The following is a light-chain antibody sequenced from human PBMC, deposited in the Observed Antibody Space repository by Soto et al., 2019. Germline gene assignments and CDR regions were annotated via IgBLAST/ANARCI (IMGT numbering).Light chain of an antibody. CDR1: SSDVGGYDS. V-gene: IGLV2-14*01. CDR3: SSYKSSYTLV. J-gene: IGLJ1*01. CDR2: EVS. Sequence: QSALNQPASVSGSPGQSITISCSGTSSDVGGYDSVSWYQQHPGKAPKVMIYEVSNRPSGVSNRFSGSKYGNTASLTISGLQAEDEADYYCSSYKSSYTLVFGAGTKVTVL.